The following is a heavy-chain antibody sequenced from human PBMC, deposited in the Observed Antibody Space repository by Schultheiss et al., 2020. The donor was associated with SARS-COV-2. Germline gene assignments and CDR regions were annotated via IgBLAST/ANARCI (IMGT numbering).Heavy chain of an antibody. D-gene: IGHD3-22*01. CDR1: GFSFTNAW. CDR3: ARVGGYDSSGYYDDAFDI. J-gene: IGHJ3*02. CDR2: ISYDGSNK. Sequence: GESLKISCVASGFSFTNAWMSWVRQAPGKGLEWVAVISYDGSNKYYADSVKGRFTISRDNSKSTLYLQMNSLRSEDTAIYYCARVGGYDSSGYYDDAFDIWGQGTMVTVSS. V-gene: IGHV3-30*03.